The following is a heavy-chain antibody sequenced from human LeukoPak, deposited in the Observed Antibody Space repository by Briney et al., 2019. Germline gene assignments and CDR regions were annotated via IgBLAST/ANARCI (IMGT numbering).Heavy chain of an antibody. J-gene: IGHJ6*03. CDR1: GGSFSGYY. CDR2: IIHSGST. Sequence: PSATLSLTCAVYGGSFSGYYWSWIRQPPGKGLEWIGEIIHSGSTNYNPSLKSRVTISVDTSKNQFSLKLSSVTAADTAVYFCARGSRDGYNLGYYMDVWGKGTTVTVSS. V-gene: IGHV4-34*01. D-gene: IGHD5-24*01. CDR3: ARGSRDGYNLGYYMDV.